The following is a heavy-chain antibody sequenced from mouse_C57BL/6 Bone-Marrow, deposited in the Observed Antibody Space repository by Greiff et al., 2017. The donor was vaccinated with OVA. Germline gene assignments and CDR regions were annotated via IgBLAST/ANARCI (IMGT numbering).Heavy chain of an antibody. D-gene: IGHD1-1*01. V-gene: IGHV1-81*01. CDR1: GYTFTSYG. CDR2: IYPRSGNT. J-gene: IGHJ1*03. CDR3: ARSGFITWYCDV. Sequence: QVQLQQSGAELARPGASVKLSCKASGYTFTSYGISWVKQRTGQGLEWIGEIYPRSGNTYYNEKFKGKATLTADKSSSTAYMELRSLTSEDSAVYFCARSGFITWYCDVWGTGTTVTVSS.